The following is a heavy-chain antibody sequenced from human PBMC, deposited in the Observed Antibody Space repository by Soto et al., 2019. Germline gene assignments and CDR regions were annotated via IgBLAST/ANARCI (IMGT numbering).Heavy chain of an antibody. CDR1: GFTFSSYG. Sequence: GGSLRLSCAASGFTFSSYGMHWVRQAPGKGLEWVAVISYDGSNKYYADSVKGRFTISRDNSKNTLYLQMNSLRAEDTAVYYCAKDTYYDFWSGYYFDYWGQGTLVTVSS. CDR2: ISYDGSNK. V-gene: IGHV3-30*18. J-gene: IGHJ4*02. CDR3: AKDTYYDFWSGYYFDY. D-gene: IGHD3-3*01.